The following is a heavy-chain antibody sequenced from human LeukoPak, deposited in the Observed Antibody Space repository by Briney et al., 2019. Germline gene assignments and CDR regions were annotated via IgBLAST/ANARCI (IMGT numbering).Heavy chain of an antibody. Sequence: GGSLRLSCAASGFTFSSYSMNWVRQAPGKGLEWVSYISSSSSTIYYADSVKGRFTISRDNAKNSLYLQMNSLRAEDTAVYYCASEQWLVIWGQGTLVTVSS. D-gene: IGHD6-19*01. CDR3: ASEQWLVI. CDR2: ISSSSSTI. V-gene: IGHV3-48*01. CDR1: GFTFSSYS. J-gene: IGHJ4*02.